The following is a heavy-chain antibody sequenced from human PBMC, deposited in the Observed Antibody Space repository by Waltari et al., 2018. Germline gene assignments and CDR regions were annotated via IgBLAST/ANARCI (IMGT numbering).Heavy chain of an antibody. J-gene: IGHJ4*02. V-gene: IGHV3-20*04. CDR3: ARAPDDIESTNGDDGHYFDY. CDR1: GFTFDDYG. CDR2: INWNGGST. Sequence: EVQLVESGGGVVRPGGSLRLSCSASGFTFDDYGMSWVRQAPGKGLEWVSGINWNGGSTGYADSVKGRFTISRDNAKNSLYLQMNSLRAEDTALYYCARAPDDIESTNGDDGHYFDYWGQGTLVTVSS. D-gene: IGHD2-8*01.